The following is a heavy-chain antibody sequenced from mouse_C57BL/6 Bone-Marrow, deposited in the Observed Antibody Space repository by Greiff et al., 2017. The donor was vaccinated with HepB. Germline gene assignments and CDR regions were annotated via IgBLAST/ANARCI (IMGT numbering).Heavy chain of an antibody. D-gene: IGHD1-1*01. V-gene: IGHV5-17*01. Sequence: EVKVVESGGGLVKPGGSLKLSCAASGFTFSDYGMHWVRQAPEKGLEWVAYISSGSSTIYYADTVKGRFTISRDNAKNTLFLQMTSLRSEDTAMYYCAREGDYYGSSYGWYFDVWGTGTTVTVSS. J-gene: IGHJ1*03. CDR3: AREGDYYGSSYGWYFDV. CDR2: ISSGSSTI. CDR1: GFTFSDYG.